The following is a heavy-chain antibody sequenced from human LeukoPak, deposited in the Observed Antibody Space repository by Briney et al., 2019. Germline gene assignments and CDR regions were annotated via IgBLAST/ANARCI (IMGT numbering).Heavy chain of an antibody. V-gene: IGHV4-39*01. CDR3: ARHGWSDNPLPELYFDS. D-gene: IGHD1-14*01. CDR2: VSHSGST. J-gene: IGHJ4*02. Sequence: SETLSLTCNVSGGSMSSSSYYWGWIRQPPGKGLEWIGSVSHSGSTFYNPSLKSRVTISVDTSKTQFSLKLSSVTAAETAVYYCARHGWSDNPLPELYFDSWGQGNLVAVSS. CDR1: GGSMSSSSYY.